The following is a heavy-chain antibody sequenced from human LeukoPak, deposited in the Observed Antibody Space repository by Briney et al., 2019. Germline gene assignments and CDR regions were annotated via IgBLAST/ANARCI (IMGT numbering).Heavy chain of an antibody. CDR2: ISSSSSYI. CDR3: ARDSMIVVVITEGFFDY. D-gene: IGHD3-22*01. CDR1: GFTFSSYS. J-gene: IGHJ4*02. Sequence: GGSLRLSCAASGFTFSSYSMNWVRQAPGKGLEWVSSISSSSSYIYYADSVKGRFTISRDNAKNSLYLQMNSLRAEGTAVYYCARDSMIVVVITEGFFDYWGQGTLVTVSS. V-gene: IGHV3-21*01.